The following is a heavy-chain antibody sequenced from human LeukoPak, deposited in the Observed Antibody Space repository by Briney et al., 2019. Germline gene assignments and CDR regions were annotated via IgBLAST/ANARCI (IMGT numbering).Heavy chain of an antibody. D-gene: IGHD2-2*01. CDR1: GFTFSSYG. Sequence: GGSLRLSCAASGFTFSSYGMHWVRQAPGKGLEWVAVISYDGSNKYYADSVKGRFTISRDNSKNTLYLQMNSLRAEDTAVYYCAKDTQYCSSTSCQDYYYYGRDVWGKGTTVTVSS. V-gene: IGHV3-30*18. CDR3: AKDTQYCSSTSCQDYYYYGRDV. CDR2: ISYDGSNK. J-gene: IGHJ6*04.